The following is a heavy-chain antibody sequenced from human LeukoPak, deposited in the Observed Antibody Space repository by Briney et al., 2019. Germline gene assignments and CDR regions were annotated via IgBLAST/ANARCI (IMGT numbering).Heavy chain of an antibody. CDR2: IFIIGST. V-gene: IGHV4-39*01. J-gene: IGHJ6*02. D-gene: IGHD3-9*01. CDR1: GGSISSYY. Sequence: SETLSLTCTVSGGSISSYYWGWIRQPPGKGLGWIGSIFIIGSTYYNPSPKSRVTISVDTSKNQFSLKLSSVTAADTAVYYCARVGGRYFDWLHYYYGMDVWGQGTTVTVSS. CDR3: ARVGGRYFDWLHYYYGMDV.